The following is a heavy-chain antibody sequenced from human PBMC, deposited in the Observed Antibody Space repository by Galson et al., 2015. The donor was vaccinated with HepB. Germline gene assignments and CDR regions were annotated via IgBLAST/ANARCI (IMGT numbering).Heavy chain of an antibody. CDR1: GGTFSSYA. V-gene: IGHV1-69*04. CDR3: ARDRGTTRRDISTGYTLLYSVFDP. Sequence: SVKVSCKASGGTFSSYAISWVRQAPGQGLEWMGRIIPILGIANYAQKFQGRVTITADKSTSTAYMELSSLRSEDTAVYYCARDRGTTRRDISTGYTLLYSVFDPWGQGTLVTVSS. D-gene: IGHD3-9*01. J-gene: IGHJ5*02. CDR2: IIPILGIA.